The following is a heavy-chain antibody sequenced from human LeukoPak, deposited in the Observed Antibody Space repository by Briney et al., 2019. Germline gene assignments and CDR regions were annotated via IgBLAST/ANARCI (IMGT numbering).Heavy chain of an antibody. CDR2: INPNSGGT. CDR3: ARFSSGWYGKGNTVDY. Sequence: ASVKVSCKASGYTFTGYYMHWVRQAPGQGLEWMGRINPNSGGTNYAQRFQGRVTMTRDTSISTAYMELSRLRSDDTAVYYCARFSSGWYGKGNTVDYWGQGTLVTVSS. D-gene: IGHD6-19*01. J-gene: IGHJ4*02. CDR1: GYTFTGYY. V-gene: IGHV1-2*06.